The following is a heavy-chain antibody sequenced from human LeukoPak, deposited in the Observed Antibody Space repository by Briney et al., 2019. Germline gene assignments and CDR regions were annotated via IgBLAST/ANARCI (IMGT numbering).Heavy chain of an antibody. V-gene: IGHV3-33*06. Sequence: KPGRSLRLSCAATGFTFSSYGMHWVRQAPGKGLEWVAVIWSDGNNKFYADSVKGRFTFSRDNSRNTLSLQMNSLRAEDTAVYYCVKERGPFDAFDIWGQGTLVTVSS. CDR1: GFTFSSYG. CDR2: IWSDGNNK. J-gene: IGHJ3*02. CDR3: VKERGPFDAFDI.